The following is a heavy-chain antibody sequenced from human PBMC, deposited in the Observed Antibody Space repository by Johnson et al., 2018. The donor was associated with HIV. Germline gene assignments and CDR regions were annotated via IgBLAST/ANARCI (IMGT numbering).Heavy chain of an antibody. CDR2: IRYDGSNK. Sequence: QVQLVESGGGVVQPGGSLRLSCAASGFTFSSYGMHWVRQAPGKGLEWVAFIRYDGSNKYYADSVKGRFTISRDNSKNTLYLQMNRLRAEDTAVYYCAREWLYGFEIWGHGTMVTVSS. J-gene: IGHJ3*02. D-gene: IGHD5-24*01. CDR3: AREWLYGFEI. V-gene: IGHV3-30*02. CDR1: GFTFSSYG.